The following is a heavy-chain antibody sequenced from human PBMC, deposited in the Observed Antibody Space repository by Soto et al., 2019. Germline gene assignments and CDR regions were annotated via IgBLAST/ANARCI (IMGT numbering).Heavy chain of an antibody. J-gene: IGHJ4*02. CDR1: GFTFSDYA. V-gene: IGHV3-30*18. CDR3: AKGGRQWLVTSDFNY. CDR2: VSDDGRNT. D-gene: IGHD6-19*01. Sequence: VQLVESGGGVVQPGRSLRLSCAASGFTFSDYAMHWVRQAPGKGLEWVAVVSDDGRNTHYADSVKGRFTISRDSSKNTVTLEMTSLRAEDTAVYYGAKGGRQWLVTSDFNYWGQGALVTVSS.